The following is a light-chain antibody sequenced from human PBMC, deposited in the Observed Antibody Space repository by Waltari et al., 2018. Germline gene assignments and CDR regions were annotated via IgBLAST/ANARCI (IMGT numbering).Light chain of an antibody. CDR2: DAF. Sequence: EIVLTQSPATLSLSPGERATLSCRASQSVSSHLAWYQQKPGQAPRLLIYDAFNRATGIPAMCRGSGSGTDFTLTISSLEPEDCAVYYCQQRSNWITYGQGTRLEIK. CDR3: QQRSNWIT. V-gene: IGKV3-11*01. J-gene: IGKJ5*01. CDR1: QSVSSH.